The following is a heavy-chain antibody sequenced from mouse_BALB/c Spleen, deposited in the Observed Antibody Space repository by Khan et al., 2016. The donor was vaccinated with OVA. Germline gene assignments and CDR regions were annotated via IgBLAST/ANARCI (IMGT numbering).Heavy chain of an antibody. J-gene: IGHJ2*01. CDR1: GYTFTDYA. D-gene: IGHD2-3*01. V-gene: IGHV1S137*01. CDR3: ERPAYDGYYDC. Sequence: QVQLQQSGPELVRPGVSVKISCKGSGYTFTDYAMHWVKQSHAKSLEWIGLISTYSGNTNYNQKFKGKATMTVDKSSSTAYMELARLTSEDSAIYYCERPAYDGYYDCWGQGTTLAVSS. CDR2: ISTYSGNT.